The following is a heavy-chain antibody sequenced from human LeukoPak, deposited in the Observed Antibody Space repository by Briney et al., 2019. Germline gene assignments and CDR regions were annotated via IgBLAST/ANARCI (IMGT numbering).Heavy chain of an antibody. CDR2: ISTYNGGT. CDR1: GYSFTSYG. J-gene: IGHJ6*02. Sequence: ASVKVSCKASGYSFTSYGISWVRQAPGQGLEWMGWISTYNGGTNYAQKLQGRVTMTTDTSTNAAYMELRSLRSDDTAVYYCARDRSGILGYYYNGMDVWGQGTTVTVSS. V-gene: IGHV1-18*01. CDR3: ARDRSGILGYYYNGMDV. D-gene: IGHD3-10*01.